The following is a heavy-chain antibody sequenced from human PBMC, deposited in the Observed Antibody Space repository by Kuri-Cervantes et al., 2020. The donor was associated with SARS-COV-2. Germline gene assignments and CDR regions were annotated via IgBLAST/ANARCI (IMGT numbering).Heavy chain of an antibody. CDR3: AKDLYESGGYTWAY. D-gene: IGHD3-22*01. V-gene: IGHV3-23*01. J-gene: IGHJ4*02. Sequence: GESLKISCAASGFTFSSYAMSWVRQAPGKGLEWVSAISGSGGSTYYADSVKGRFTISRDNSKNTLYLQMNSLRAEDTAVYYCAKDLYESGGYTWAYWGQGTRVNVSS. CDR2: ISGSGGST. CDR1: GFTFSSYA.